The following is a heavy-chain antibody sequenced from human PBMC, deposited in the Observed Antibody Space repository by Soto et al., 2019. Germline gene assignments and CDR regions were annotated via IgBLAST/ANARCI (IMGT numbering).Heavy chain of an antibody. D-gene: IGHD6-13*01. CDR2: IIPIFGTA. CDR1: GGTFSSYA. CDR3: ARGGAYSSSWFPFDY. V-gene: IGHV1-69*13. Sequence: SVKDSCKASGGTFSSYAISWVRQVPGQGLEWMGGIIPIFGTANYAQKFQGRVTITADESTSTAYMELSSLRSEDTAVYYCARGGAYSSSWFPFDYWGQGTLVTVSS. J-gene: IGHJ4*02.